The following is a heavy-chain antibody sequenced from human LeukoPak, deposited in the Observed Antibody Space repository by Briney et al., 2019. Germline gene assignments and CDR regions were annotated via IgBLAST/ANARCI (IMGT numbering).Heavy chain of an antibody. CDR1: GFNFTNYN. V-gene: IGHV3-21*01. CDR3: ARDLAWDAFDI. Sequence: PGGSLRLSCAASGFNFTNYNMNWVRQAPGKGLEWVSSIHSSSGSIYYADSLKGRFTISRDNAKNSLYLQMNSLRAEDAAVYYCARDLAWDAFDIWGQGTMVTVSS. CDR2: IHSSSGSI. J-gene: IGHJ3*02.